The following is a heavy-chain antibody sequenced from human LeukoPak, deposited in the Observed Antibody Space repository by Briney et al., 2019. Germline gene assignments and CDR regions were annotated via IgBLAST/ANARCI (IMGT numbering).Heavy chain of an antibody. CDR1: GFNFTNYN. V-gene: IGHV3-21*01. CDR3: ARDLAWDAFDI. Sequence: PGGSLRLSCAASGFNFTNYNMNWVRQAPGKGLEWVSSIHSSSGSIYYADSLKGRFTISRDNAKNSLYLQMNSLRAEDAAVYYCARDLAWDAFDIWGQGTMVTVSS. CDR2: IHSSSGSI. J-gene: IGHJ3*02.